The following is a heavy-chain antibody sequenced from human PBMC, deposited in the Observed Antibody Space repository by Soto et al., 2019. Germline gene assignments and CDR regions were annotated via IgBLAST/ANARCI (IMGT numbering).Heavy chain of an antibody. Sequence: SVKVSCKASGGTFSSYAISWVRQAPGQGLEWMGGIIPIFGTANYAQKFQGRVTITADESTSTAYMELSSLRSEDTAVYYCASDGETYYYYSSGYYFAYWGQGTLVTSPQ. J-gene: IGHJ4*02. CDR2: IIPIFGTA. CDR1: GGTFSSYA. V-gene: IGHV1-69*13. CDR3: ASDGETYYYYSSGYYFAY. D-gene: IGHD3-22*01.